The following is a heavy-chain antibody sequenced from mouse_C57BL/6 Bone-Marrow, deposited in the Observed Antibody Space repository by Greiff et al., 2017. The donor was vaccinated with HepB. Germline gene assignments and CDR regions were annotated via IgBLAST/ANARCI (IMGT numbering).Heavy chain of an antibody. Sequence: QVQLQQSGAELVRPGTSVKLSCKASGYTFTSYWMHWVKQRPGQGLEWIGVIDPSDSYTNYNQKFKGKATLTVDTSSSTAYMQLSSLTSEDSAVYYCARTYYYGSRRYFDVWGTGTTVTVSS. J-gene: IGHJ1*03. CDR2: IDPSDSYT. V-gene: IGHV1-59*01. CDR1: GYTFTSYW. D-gene: IGHD1-1*01. CDR3: ARTYYYGSRRYFDV.